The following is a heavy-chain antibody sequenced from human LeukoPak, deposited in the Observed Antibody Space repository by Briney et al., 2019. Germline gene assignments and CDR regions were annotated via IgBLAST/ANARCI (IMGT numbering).Heavy chain of an antibody. CDR2: IIPIFGTA. J-gene: IGHJ4*02. Sequence: SVKVSCKASGGTFSSYAISWVRQAPGQGLEWMGGIIPIFGTANYAQKFQGRVTITADKSTSTAYMELSSLRSEDTAVYYCARDWCSGGGCSFDYWGQGTLVTVSS. CDR1: GGTFSSYA. CDR3: ARDWCSGGGCSFDY. V-gene: IGHV1-69*06. D-gene: IGHD2-15*01.